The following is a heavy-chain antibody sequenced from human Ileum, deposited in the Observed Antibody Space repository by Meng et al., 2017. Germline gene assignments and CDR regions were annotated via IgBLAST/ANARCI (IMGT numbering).Heavy chain of an antibody. V-gene: IGHV3-7*01. CDR3: ARDTNYGSGFMIVTDGFDI. Sequence: GESLKISCAASEFTFRSYCMSWVRQAPGKGLEWVASIKQDGSEKHYVDSVKGRFSISRDNAKNSFFLQMDTLRAEDTAVYYCARDTNYGSGFMIVTDGFDIWGQGTMVTVSS. CDR1: EFTFRSYC. D-gene: IGHD3-10*01. CDR2: IKQDGSEK. J-gene: IGHJ3*02.